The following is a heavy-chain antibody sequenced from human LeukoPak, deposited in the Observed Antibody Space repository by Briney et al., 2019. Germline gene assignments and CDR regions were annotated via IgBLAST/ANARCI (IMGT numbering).Heavy chain of an antibody. CDR2: INHSGST. D-gene: IGHD3-10*01. CDR3: AREGSHFGSGSPPLEY. Sequence: PSETLSLTCAVYGGSFSDYYWTWIRQSPGKGLEWIGEINHSGSTTYNPSLKSRVTISVDASKNQFSLKMSSVTAADTAVYYCAREGSHFGSGSPPLEYWSRGTQVTVSS. J-gene: IGHJ4*02. V-gene: IGHV4-34*01. CDR1: GGSFSDYY.